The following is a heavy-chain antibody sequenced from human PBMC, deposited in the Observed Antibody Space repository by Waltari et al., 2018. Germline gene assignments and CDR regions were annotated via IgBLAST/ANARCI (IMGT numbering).Heavy chain of an antibody. J-gene: IGHJ4*02. D-gene: IGHD6-13*01. CDR3: ARVPRAGTWTRWGYFDY. CDR2: INHSGST. CDR1: GGSFSGYY. Sequence: QVQLQQWGAGLLKPSETLSITCAVYGGSFSGYYWSWIRQPPGKGLEWIGEINHSGSTNYNPSLKSRVTISVDTSKNQFSLKLSSVTAADTAVYYCARVPRAGTWTRWGYFDYWGQGTLVTVSS. V-gene: IGHV4-34*01.